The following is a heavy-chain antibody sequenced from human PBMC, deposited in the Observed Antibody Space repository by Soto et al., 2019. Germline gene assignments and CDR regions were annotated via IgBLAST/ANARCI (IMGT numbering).Heavy chain of an antibody. CDR3: ARGAVETPTYYYYGMDA. V-gene: IGHV1-2*04. CDR2: INPNSGGT. Sequence: ASVKVSCKASGYTFTGYYMHWVRQAPGQGLEWMGWINPNSGGTNYAQKFQGWVTMTRDTSISTAYMELSRLRSDDTAVYYCARGAVETPTYYYYGMDAWGQGTTVTVSS. D-gene: IGHD2-15*01. CDR1: GYTFTGYY. J-gene: IGHJ6*02.